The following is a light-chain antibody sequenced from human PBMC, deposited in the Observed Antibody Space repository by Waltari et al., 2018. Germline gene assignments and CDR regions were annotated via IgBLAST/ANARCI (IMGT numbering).Light chain of an antibody. CDR2: DSS. CDR3: QHRSKWPPLT. V-gene: IGKV3-11*01. J-gene: IGKJ4*01. Sequence: EIVLTQSPATLSLSPGDRATLSCRSSQSVGNFLAWYQLKPGQPPRLLIYDSSSRATGIPPRFSGSGSGTDFTLTISSLEPEDFAVYYCQHRSKWPPLTFGGGTKVEIK. CDR1: QSVGNF.